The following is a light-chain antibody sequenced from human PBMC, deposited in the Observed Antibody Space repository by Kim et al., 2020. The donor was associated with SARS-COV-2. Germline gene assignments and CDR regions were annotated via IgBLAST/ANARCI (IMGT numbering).Light chain of an antibody. CDR2: DAS. CDR3: QQYSNWRA. J-gene: IGKJ4*01. Sequence: SVSPGERATLSCRASQRISNNVAWYQHKPGQAPRLLMYDASTRATGIPARFSGSGSGTEFTLTISSLQSEDFALYYCQQYSNWRAFGGGTKVDIK. V-gene: IGKV3-15*01. CDR1: QRISNN.